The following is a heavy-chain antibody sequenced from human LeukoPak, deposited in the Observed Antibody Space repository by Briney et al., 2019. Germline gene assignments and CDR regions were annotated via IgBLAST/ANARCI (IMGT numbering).Heavy chain of an antibody. CDR1: GYTFTGYY. CDR3: ARDRLRSDWITGGWFDP. D-gene: IGHD6-19*01. V-gene: IGHV1-2*02. CDR2: INPNSGGT. J-gene: IGHJ5*02. Sequence: ASVKVSCKASGYTFTGYYMHWVRQAPGQGLEWMGWINPNSGGTNYAQKFQGRVTMTRDTSISTACMELSRLRSDDTAVYYCARDRLRSDWITGGWFDPWGQGTLVTVSS.